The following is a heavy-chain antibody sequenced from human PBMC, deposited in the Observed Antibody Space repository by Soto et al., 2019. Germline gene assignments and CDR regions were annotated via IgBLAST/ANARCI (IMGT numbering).Heavy chain of an antibody. D-gene: IGHD2-15*01. CDR2: IWSAGFT. J-gene: IGHJ5*02. CDR1: GFTVSSNY. V-gene: IGHV3-53*01. Sequence: PGGSLRLSCAASGFTVSSNYMTWVRQAPGKGLEWVSIIWSAGFTYYADSVKGRFAISRDNSKNTLYLQMNSLRAEDSAVYYCARELPPDLWGQGTLVTVSS. CDR3: ARELPPDL.